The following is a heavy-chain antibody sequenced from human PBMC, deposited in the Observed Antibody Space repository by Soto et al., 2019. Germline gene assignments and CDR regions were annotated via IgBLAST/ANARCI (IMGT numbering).Heavy chain of an antibody. V-gene: IGHV3-48*01. CDR2: ISSSSSTI. CDR1: GFTFSSYS. Sequence: EVQLVESGGGLVQPGGSLRLSCAASGFTFSSYSMNWVRQAPGKGLEWVSYISSSSSTIYYADSVKGRFTISRDNAKNSLYLQMNSLRAEDTAVYYCARFVGSSGHDYWGQGTLVTVSS. CDR3: ARFVGSSGHDY. D-gene: IGHD3-22*01. J-gene: IGHJ4*02.